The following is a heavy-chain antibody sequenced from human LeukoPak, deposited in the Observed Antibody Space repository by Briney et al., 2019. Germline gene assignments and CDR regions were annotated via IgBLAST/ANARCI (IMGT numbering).Heavy chain of an antibody. CDR1: GGTFSSYA. D-gene: IGHD3-22*01. CDR2: IIPISGTA. CDR3: TRNLHYYDSSGYLDY. J-gene: IGHJ4*02. Sequence: ASVKVSCKASGGTFSSYAISWVRQAPGQGLEWMGRIIPISGTANYAQKFQGRVTITTDESTSTAYMELSSLRSEDTAVYYCTRNLHYYDSSGYLDYWAREPWSPSPQ. V-gene: IGHV1-69*05.